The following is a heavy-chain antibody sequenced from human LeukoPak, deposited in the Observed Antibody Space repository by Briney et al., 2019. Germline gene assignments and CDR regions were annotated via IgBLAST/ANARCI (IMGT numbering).Heavy chain of an antibody. CDR2: INHSGST. D-gene: IGHD3-3*01. CDR1: GGSFSGYY. Sequence: SETLSLTCAVYGGSFSGYYWSWIRQPPGKGLEWIGEINHSGSTNYNPSLKSRVTISVDTSKNQFSLKLSSVTAADTAVYYCARGSSFNLYYDFWGGERDWFDPWGQGTLVTVSS. V-gene: IGHV4-34*01. J-gene: IGHJ5*02. CDR3: ARGSSFNLYYDFWGGERDWFDP.